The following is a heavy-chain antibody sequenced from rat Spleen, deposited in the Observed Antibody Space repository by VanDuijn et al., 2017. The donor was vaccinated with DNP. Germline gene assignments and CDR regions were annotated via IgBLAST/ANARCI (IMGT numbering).Heavy chain of an antibody. J-gene: IGHJ2*01. D-gene: IGHD3-1*01. CDR1: GFTFSDYN. CDR2: IIYDGSGT. CDR3: TRHRFPLYYFDF. V-gene: IGHV5-7*01. Sequence: EVQLVESGGGLVQPGRSLKLSCAASGFTFSDYNMVWVRQAPKKGLEWVTTIIYDGSGTYYPDSVKGRFTISRDDARSTLYLQMNSLRSEDTATYYCTRHRFPLYYFDFWGQGVMVTVSS.